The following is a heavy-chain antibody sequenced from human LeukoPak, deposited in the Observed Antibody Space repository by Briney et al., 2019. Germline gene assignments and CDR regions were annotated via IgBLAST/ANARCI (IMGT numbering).Heavy chain of an antibody. Sequence: GGSLRLSCAASGFTLSIHWMSWVRQGPGKGLEWVANIKEDGSEKHYANSVEGRFTIARDNAKDSVYLEMHSVRPEDMAVYFCARGGYYDGSGYYYALNFWGPGTLVTVSS. D-gene: IGHD3-22*01. CDR1: GFTLSIHW. V-gene: IGHV3-7*05. CDR3: ARGGYYDGSGYYYALNF. CDR2: IKEDGSEK. J-gene: IGHJ4*02.